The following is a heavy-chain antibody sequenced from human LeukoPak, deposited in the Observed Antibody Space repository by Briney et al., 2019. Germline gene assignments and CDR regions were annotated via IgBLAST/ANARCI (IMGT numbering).Heavy chain of an antibody. V-gene: IGHV1-24*01. J-gene: IGHJ4*02. CDR2: FDPEDGET. D-gene: IGHD3-16*01. CDR1: GYTLTELS. CDR3: ATDLNHYVWGSYYWTLKNY. Sequence: GPSVKVSCEVSGYTLTELSMHCVRQAPGKGLEWMGGFDPEDGETIYAQKFQRRDTMTEDTSTDTAYMEMSSLRSEDTAVYYCATDLNHYVWGSYYWTLKNYWGQGTLVTVSS.